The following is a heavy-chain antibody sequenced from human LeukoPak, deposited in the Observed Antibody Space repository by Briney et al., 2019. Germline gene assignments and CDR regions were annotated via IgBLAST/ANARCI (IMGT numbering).Heavy chain of an antibody. J-gene: IGHJ3*02. D-gene: IGHD2-15*01. Sequence: GGFLRLSCAASGFTVSSNYMSWVRQAPGKGLEWVSVIYSAGSTYYADSVKGRFTISRDNSKNTLYLQMNSLRAEDTAVYYCARELAGGGAFDMWGQGTMVTVSS. CDR1: GFTVSSNY. V-gene: IGHV3-53*01. CDR2: IYSAGST. CDR3: ARELAGGGAFDM.